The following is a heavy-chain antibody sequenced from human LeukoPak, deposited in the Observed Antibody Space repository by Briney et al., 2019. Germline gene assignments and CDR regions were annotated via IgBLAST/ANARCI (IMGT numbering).Heavy chain of an antibody. J-gene: IGHJ4*02. Sequence: GGSLRLSCAASGFTFSTYAMHWVRQAPGKGLEYVSAITGNGGSTYYADSVKGRLTISRDNSKNTLYLQMGSLRTEDMAVYYCARIWQWLALDYWGQGTLVTVSS. CDR1: GFTFSTYA. D-gene: IGHD6-19*01. CDR2: ITGNGGST. CDR3: ARIWQWLALDY. V-gene: IGHV3-64*02.